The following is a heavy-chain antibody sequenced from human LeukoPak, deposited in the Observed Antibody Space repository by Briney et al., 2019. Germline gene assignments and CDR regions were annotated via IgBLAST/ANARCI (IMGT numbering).Heavy chain of an antibody. D-gene: IGHD1-26*01. Sequence: GGSLRLSCAASGFTFSDYYMSWIRQAPGKGLEWVSYISSSGSTIYYADSVKGRFTISRDNAKNSLYLQMNGLRAEDTAVYYCARDESPEWELHYYFDYWGQGTLVTVSS. CDR1: GFTFSDYY. CDR2: ISSSGSTI. J-gene: IGHJ4*02. CDR3: ARDESPEWELHYYFDY. V-gene: IGHV3-11*01.